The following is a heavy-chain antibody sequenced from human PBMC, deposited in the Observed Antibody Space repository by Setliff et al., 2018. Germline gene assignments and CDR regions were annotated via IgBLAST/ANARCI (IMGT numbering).Heavy chain of an antibody. J-gene: IGHJ6*03. CDR2: INAGNGNT. CDR3: ARDRVPPLFGVGSYHYMDV. V-gene: IGHV1-3*01. Sequence: ASVKVSCKASGYTFTSYAMHWVRQAPGQRLEWMGWINAGNGNTKYTQKFQGRVTITRDTSASTAYMELSSLRSEDTAVYYCARDRVPPLFGVGSYHYMDVWGKGTTVTVSS. CDR1: GYTFTSYA. D-gene: IGHD3-3*01.